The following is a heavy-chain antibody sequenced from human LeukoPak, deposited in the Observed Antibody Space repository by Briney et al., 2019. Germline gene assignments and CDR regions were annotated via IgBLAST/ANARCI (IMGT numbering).Heavy chain of an antibody. CDR2: IFYSGNT. J-gene: IGHJ4*02. D-gene: IGHD4-23*01. Sequence: SETLSLTCTVSGGSISSSSYYWGWIRQPPGKGLEWIGSIFYSGNTYYNPSLKSRVTISVDTSKNQFSLKASSVTAADTAVYYCARQTVVTYYFDYWGQGTLVTVSS. V-gene: IGHV4-39*01. CDR3: ARQTVVTYYFDY. CDR1: GGSISSSSYY.